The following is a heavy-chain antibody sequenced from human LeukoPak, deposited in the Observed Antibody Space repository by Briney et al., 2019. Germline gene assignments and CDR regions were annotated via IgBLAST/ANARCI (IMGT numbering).Heavy chain of an antibody. Sequence: ASVKVSCKASGYTFTGYYMHWVRQAPGQGLERMGWINPNSGGTNYAQKFQGRVTMTRDTSISTAYMELSRLGSDDTAVYYCARGTALTTMKVQPNWFDPWGQGTLVTVSS. CDR2: INPNSGGT. D-gene: IGHD3-22*01. CDR1: GYTFTGYY. V-gene: IGHV1-2*02. CDR3: ARGTALTTMKVQPNWFDP. J-gene: IGHJ5*02.